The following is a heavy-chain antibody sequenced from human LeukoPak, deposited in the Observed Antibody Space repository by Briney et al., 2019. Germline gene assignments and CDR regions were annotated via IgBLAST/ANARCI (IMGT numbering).Heavy chain of an antibody. CDR3: ARGGMVENYFDY. J-gene: IGHJ4*02. V-gene: IGHV1-2*02. D-gene: IGHD3-10*01. CDR1: GYTFTGYS. Sequence: ASVKVSCKASGYTFTGYSMHWVRQAPGQGLEWMGWINPNSSGTNYAQKFQGRVTMTRDTSISTAYMELSRLRSDDTAVYYCARGGMVENYFDYWGQGTLVTVSS. CDR2: INPNSSGT.